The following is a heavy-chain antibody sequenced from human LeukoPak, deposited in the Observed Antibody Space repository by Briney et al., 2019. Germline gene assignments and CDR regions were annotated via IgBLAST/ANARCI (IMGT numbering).Heavy chain of an antibody. Sequence: ASVKVSFKASGYTFTSYAMHWVGQAPGQRGEGMGWINAGNGKTKYSQKFQGRVTITRDTSASTGYMELSSLRSEDTAVYYCASGSGYDPVDYWGQGTLVTVSS. V-gene: IGHV1-3*01. CDR1: GYTFTSYA. J-gene: IGHJ4*02. CDR3: ASGSGYDPVDY. D-gene: IGHD5-12*01. CDR2: INAGNGKT.